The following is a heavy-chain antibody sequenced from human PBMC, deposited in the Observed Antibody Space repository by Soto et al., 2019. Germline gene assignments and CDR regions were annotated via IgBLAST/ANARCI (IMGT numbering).Heavy chain of an antibody. Sequence: ASVKVSCKASGYTFTSYGISWVRQAPGQGLEWMGWISAYNGNTNYAQKLQGRVTMTRNTSISTAYMELSSLRSEDTAVYYCARDGIAARPIAWFDPWGQGTLVTVSS. J-gene: IGHJ5*02. CDR1: GYTFTSYG. CDR3: ARDGIAARPIAWFDP. V-gene: IGHV1-18*01. D-gene: IGHD6-6*01. CDR2: ISAYNGNT.